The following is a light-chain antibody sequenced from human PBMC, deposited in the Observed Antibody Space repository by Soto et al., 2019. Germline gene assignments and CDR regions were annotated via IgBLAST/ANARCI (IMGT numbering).Light chain of an antibody. V-gene: IGKV3D-7*01. CDR2: SAS. CDR1: QTVSSSY. J-gene: IGKJ1*01. Sequence: PGERATVCCRARQTVSSSYLAWYQQKVGQAPRLLIYSASSRATGIPDRFSGSGSGTDFTLTISSLQPDDFATYYCQQYSSYWPFGQGTKVDI. CDR3: QQYSSYWP.